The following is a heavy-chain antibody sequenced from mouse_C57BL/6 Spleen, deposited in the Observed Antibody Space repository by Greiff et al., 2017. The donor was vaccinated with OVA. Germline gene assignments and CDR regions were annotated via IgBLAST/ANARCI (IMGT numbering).Heavy chain of an antibody. CDR3: ARMGSSFAY. CDR2: IDPSDSYT. V-gene: IGHV1-50*01. D-gene: IGHD6-1*01. J-gene: IGHJ3*01. CDR1: GYTFTSYW. Sequence: QVQLKQPGAELVKPGASVKLSCKASGYTFTSYWMQWVKQRPGQGLEWIGEIDPSDSYTNYNQKFKGKATLTVDTSSSTAYMQLSSLTSEDSAVYYCARMGSSFAYWGQGTLVTVSA.